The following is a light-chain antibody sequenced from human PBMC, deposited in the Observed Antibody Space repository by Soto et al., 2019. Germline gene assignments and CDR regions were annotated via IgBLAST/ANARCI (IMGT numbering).Light chain of an antibody. Sequence: QSALTQPRSVSGSPGQSVTISCTGTSSDVGGYNYVSWYQQHPGKAPRLIIYDVSQRPSGVPDRFSGSKFGNTASLTISGLQAEDEADYSCCSSTASYTLVFGTGTKLTVL. CDR3: CSSTASYTLV. V-gene: IGLV2-11*01. CDR1: SSDVGGYNY. J-gene: IGLJ1*01. CDR2: DVS.